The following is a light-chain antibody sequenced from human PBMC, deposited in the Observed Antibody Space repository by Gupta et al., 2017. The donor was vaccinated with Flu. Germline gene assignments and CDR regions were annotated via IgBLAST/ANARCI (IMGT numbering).Light chain of an antibody. J-gene: IGKJ1*01. Sequence: DIQMTQSPSSLSASVGDTVTITCRASQGIRDYLGWYQQKPGRAPKLLISATYNLQSGVPSRFSGTAAGTEFTRTISSLQAEDFATYYCLQQFSYPWTFGQGTKVDIK. CDR3: LQQFSYPWT. CDR1: QGIRDY. CDR2: ATY. V-gene: IGKV1-17*01.